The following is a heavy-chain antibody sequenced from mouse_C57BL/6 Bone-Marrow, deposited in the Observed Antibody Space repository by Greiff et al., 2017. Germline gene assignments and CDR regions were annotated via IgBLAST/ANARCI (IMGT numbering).Heavy chain of an antibody. CDR1: GYTFTSYW. Sequence: VKLMESGAELVKPGASVKLSCKASGYTFTSYWMHWVKQRPGQGLEWIGMIHPNSGSTNYNEKFKSKATLTVDKSSSTAYMQLSSLTSEDSAVYYCARTNGKGDYWGQGTTLTVSS. J-gene: IGHJ2*01. V-gene: IGHV1-64*01. CDR2: IHPNSGST. CDR3: ARTNGKGDY.